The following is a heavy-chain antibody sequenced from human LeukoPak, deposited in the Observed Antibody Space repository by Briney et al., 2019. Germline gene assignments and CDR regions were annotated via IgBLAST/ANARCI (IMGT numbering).Heavy chain of an antibody. CDR1: GGSFSDYY. CDR3: ARACSGGSCYGRWFDP. CDR2: IDHGGST. V-gene: IGHV4-34*01. Sequence: PSETLSLTCAVYGGSFSDYYWSWIRQPPGKGLEWIGEIDHGGSTNYNPSLKSRVTISVDTSKNQFSLKLSSVTAADTAVYYCARACSGGSCYGRWFDPWGQGTLVTVSS. J-gene: IGHJ5*02. D-gene: IGHD2-15*01.